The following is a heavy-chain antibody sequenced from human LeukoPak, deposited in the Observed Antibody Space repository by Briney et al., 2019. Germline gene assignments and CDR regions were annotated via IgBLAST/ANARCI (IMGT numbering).Heavy chain of an antibody. J-gene: IGHJ4*02. Sequence: SVKVSCKASGGTFSSYAISWVRQAPGQGLEWMGRIIPIFGIANYAQKFQGRVTITADKSTSTAYMELSRLRSDDTAVYYCARDTGIAAPHGPDYWGQGTLVTVSS. CDR2: IIPIFGIA. CDR3: ARDTGIAAPHGPDY. CDR1: GGTFSSYA. V-gene: IGHV1-69*04. D-gene: IGHD6-13*01.